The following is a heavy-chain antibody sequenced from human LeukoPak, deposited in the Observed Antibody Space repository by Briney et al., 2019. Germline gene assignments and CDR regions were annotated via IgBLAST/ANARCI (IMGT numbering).Heavy chain of an antibody. CDR1: GYTFTNYY. D-gene: IGHD1-26*01. CDR3: ARVGVGATSDY. V-gene: IGHV1-46*01. Sequence: ASVRVSCKASGYTFTNYYMHWVRQAPGQGLEWMGVINLSGGSTTYAQKFQGRVTMTRDPSTSTAYMDLSTLRSEDTAVYYCARVGVGATSDYWGQGTLVTISS. J-gene: IGHJ4*02. CDR2: INLSGGST.